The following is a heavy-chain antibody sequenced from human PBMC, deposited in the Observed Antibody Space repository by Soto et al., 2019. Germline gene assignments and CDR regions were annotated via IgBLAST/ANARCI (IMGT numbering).Heavy chain of an antibody. CDR3: ARGGKGEAGDDYYGMDV. Sequence: QVQLVQSGAEEKKPGASVKVSCKASGYTFTSYAMHWVRQAPGQRLEWMGWINAGNGNTKYSQKFQGRVTITRDTYASQAYTELSSLRSEDTAVDYCARGGKGEAGDDYYGMDVWGQGTTVTVSS. J-gene: IGHJ6*02. CDR2: INAGNGNT. CDR1: GYTFTSYA. V-gene: IGHV1-3*05. D-gene: IGHD6-19*01.